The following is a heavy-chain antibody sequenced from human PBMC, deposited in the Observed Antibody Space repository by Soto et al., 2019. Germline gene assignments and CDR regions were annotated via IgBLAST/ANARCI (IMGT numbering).Heavy chain of an antibody. CDR3: ARGVATITRSYWFDP. V-gene: IGHV4-34*01. Sequence: QVQLQQWGAGLLKPSETLSLTCAVYGGSFSGYYWSWIRQPPGKGLEWIGEINHSGSTNYNPSLKSRVPISVDTSKNQFSLKLSSVTAADTAVYYCARGVATITRSYWFDPWGQGTLVTVSS. J-gene: IGHJ5*02. CDR2: INHSGST. CDR1: GGSFSGYY. D-gene: IGHD5-12*01.